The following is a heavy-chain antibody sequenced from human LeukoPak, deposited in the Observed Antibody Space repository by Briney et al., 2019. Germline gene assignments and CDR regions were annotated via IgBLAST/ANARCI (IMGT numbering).Heavy chain of an antibody. V-gene: IGHV4-38-2*01. CDR2: IYHSGST. CDR3: ARQGYCSSTSCYKGGGSYFDY. CDR1: GYSISSGYY. Sequence: PSETLSLTCAVSGYSISSGYYWGWIRQPPGKGLEWIGSIYHSGSTYYNPSLKSRVTISVETSKNQFSLKLSSVTAADTAVYYCARQGYCSSTSCYKGGGSYFDYWGQGTLVTVSS. J-gene: IGHJ4*02. D-gene: IGHD2-2*02.